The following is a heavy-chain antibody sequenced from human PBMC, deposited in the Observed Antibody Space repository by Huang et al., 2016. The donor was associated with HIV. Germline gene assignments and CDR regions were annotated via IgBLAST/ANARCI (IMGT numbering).Heavy chain of an antibody. Sequence: QVQLQESGPGLVKPSQTLSLTCTVSGVSISSSSDYWSWIRQPAGKGLEWIGYIYTSGSTNYNPSLKSRVTMSIDTSKNQFSLKLSSVTAADTAVYYCTIFGSGGFDLWGRGTLVTVSS. J-gene: IGHJ2*01. D-gene: IGHD2-8*02. CDR1: GVSISSSSDY. V-gene: IGHV4-61*09. CDR3: TIFGSGGFDL. CDR2: IYTSGST.